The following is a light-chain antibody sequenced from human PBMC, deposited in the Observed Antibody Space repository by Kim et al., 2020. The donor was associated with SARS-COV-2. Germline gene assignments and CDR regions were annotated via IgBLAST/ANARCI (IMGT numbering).Light chain of an antibody. CDR1: QRISSY. CDR2: AAS. J-gene: IGKJ1*01. CDR3: QQYYDYPRT. Sequence: AIRITQSPSSLSASTGDRITITCRASQRISSYLAWYQQKPGKAPNLLIYAASTLQSGVPSRFSGSGSGTDFTLTISCLQSEDFATYYCQQYYDYPRTFGQGTKVEI. V-gene: IGKV1-8*01.